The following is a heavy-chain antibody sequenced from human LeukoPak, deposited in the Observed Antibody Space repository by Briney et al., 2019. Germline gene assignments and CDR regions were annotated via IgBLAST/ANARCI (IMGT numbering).Heavy chain of an antibody. CDR2: ISAYNGNT. V-gene: IGHV1-18*04. CDR3: ARYDCSSTSCYGLDYYYYGMDV. D-gene: IGHD2-2*01. CDR1: GYTFTSYY. Sequence: ASVKVSCKASGYTFTSYYMHWVRQAPGQGLEWMGWISAYNGNTNYAQKLQGRVTMTTDTSTSTAYMELRSLRSDDTAVYYCARYDCSSTSCYGLDYYYYGMDVWGQGTTVTVSS. J-gene: IGHJ6*02.